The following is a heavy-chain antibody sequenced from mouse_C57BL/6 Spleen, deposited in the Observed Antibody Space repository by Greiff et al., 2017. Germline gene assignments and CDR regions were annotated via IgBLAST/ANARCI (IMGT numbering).Heavy chain of an antibody. CDR1: GYAFTNYL. V-gene: IGHV1-54*01. Sequence: QVQLQQSGAELVRPGTSVKVSCKASGYAFTNYLIEWVKQRPGQGLEWIGVINPGSGGTNYNEKFKGKATLTADKSSSTAYMQLSSLTSEDSAVYFCARRGMVTSYYFDYWGQGTTLTVSS. CDR3: ARRGMVTSYYFDY. CDR2: INPGSGGT. D-gene: IGHD2-3*01. J-gene: IGHJ2*01.